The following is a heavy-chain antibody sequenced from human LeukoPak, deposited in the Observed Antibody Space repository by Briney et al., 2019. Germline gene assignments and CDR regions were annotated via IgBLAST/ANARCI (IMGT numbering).Heavy chain of an antibody. J-gene: IGHJ4*02. D-gene: IGHD2-8*01. V-gene: IGHV1-2*02. CDR1: GYTFTGYY. CDR3: ARADNEGY. Sequence: ASVKVSCKASGYTFTGYYMHWVRQAPGQGLEWMGWINPNSGATDYAQKFQGRVTMMRDTSISTVYMELSRLTSDDTAMYYCARADNEGYWGQGTLVTVSS. CDR2: INPNSGAT.